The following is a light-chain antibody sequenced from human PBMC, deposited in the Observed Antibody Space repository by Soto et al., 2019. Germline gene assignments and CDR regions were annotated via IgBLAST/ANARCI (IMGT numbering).Light chain of an antibody. Sequence: DIPMTQSPSSLSASVGDRVTITCRASQSISSYLNWYQQKPGKAPKLLIYAASSLQSGVSSRFSGSGSGPDFTLTISSLQPEDIANYYYQQSYSTRTFGKGKRLEIK. CDR3: QQSYSTRT. V-gene: IGKV1-39*01. CDR1: QSISSY. J-gene: IGKJ5*01. CDR2: AAS.